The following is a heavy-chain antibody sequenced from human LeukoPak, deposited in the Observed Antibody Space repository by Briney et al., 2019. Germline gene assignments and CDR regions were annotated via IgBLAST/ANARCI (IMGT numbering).Heavy chain of an antibody. D-gene: IGHD3-22*01. J-gene: IGHJ4*02. CDR1: GFTFINAW. V-gene: IGHV3-15*01. Sequence: GGSLRLSCAASGFTFINAWMSWVRQAPGKGLEWVGRIKSKTDGGTTDYAAPVKGRFTISRDDSKNTRYLQMNSLKTEDTAVYYCTTFSMIVVVITDWGQGTLVTVSS. CDR3: TTFSMIVVVITD. CDR2: IKSKTDGGTT.